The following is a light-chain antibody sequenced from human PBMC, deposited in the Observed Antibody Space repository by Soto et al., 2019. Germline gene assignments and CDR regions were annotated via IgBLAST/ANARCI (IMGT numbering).Light chain of an antibody. CDR3: SLYTRSSTTLYVV. J-gene: IGLJ2*01. Sequence: QSALTQPASVSGSPGQSITISCTGTSSDVGGYNYVSWYQQHPGKAPKLMIYDVSNRPSGVSNRFPGSKSGNTASLTISGLQAEDEADYYCSLYTRSSTTLYVVFGGGTQRTVL. V-gene: IGLV2-14*01. CDR2: DVS. CDR1: SSDVGGYNY.